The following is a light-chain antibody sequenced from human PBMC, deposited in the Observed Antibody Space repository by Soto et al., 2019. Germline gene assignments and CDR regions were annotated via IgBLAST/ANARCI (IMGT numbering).Light chain of an antibody. CDR2: WAS. CDR1: QSVLYSSNNKNY. CDR3: QQYYNTPFT. Sequence: DIVMTQSPDSLAVSLGERATINCKSSQSVLYSSNNKNYLAWYQQNPGQPPKLLIYWASTRESGVPDRFSGSGSGTDLTLTINSLQAEDVAVYYCQQYYNTPFTFGPGTKVYIK. J-gene: IGKJ3*01. V-gene: IGKV4-1*01.